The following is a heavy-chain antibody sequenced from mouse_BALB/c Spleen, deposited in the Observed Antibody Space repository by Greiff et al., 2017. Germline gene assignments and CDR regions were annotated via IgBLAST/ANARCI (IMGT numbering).Heavy chain of an antibody. D-gene: IGHD1-1*01. CDR3: ARSPGLLGDAMDY. CDR2: ISDGGSYT. CDR1: GFTFSDYY. V-gene: IGHV5-4*02. Sequence: EVQGVESGGGLVKPGGSLKLSCAASGFTFSDYYMYWVRQTPEKRLEWVATISDGGSYTYYPDSVKGRFTISRDNAKNNLYLQMSSLKSEDTAMYYCARSPGLLGDAMDYWGQGTSVTVSS. J-gene: IGHJ4*01.